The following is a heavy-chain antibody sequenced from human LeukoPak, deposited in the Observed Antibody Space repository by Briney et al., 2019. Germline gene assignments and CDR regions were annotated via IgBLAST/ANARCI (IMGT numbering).Heavy chain of an antibody. V-gene: IGHV3-7*04. D-gene: IGHD5-12*01. CDR2: IKEDGSGK. J-gene: IGHJ4*02. Sequence: GGSLRLSCAVSGFTFSNHWMGWVRQAPGKGLEWVANIKEDGSGKYYVDSVKGRFTISRDNAKNSLHLQMNSLRAEDTAVYYCARYRGLGGGYYFDYWGQGTLVTVSS. CDR1: GFTFSNHW. CDR3: ARYRGLGGGYYFDY.